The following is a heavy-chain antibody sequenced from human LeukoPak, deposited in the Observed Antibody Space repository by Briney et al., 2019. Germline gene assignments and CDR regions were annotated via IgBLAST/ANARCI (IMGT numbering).Heavy chain of an antibody. CDR1: GGTFSSYA. J-gene: IGHJ4*02. V-gene: IGHV3-23*01. CDR2: ISGSGGST. D-gene: IGHD3-10*01. Sequence: ASVKVSCKASGGTFSSYAMSWVRQTPGKGLEWVSGISGSGGSTYYADSVKGRFTISRDNSKNTLYLQMNSLRPEDTAVYYCAKESVWFGESNPFDYWGQGTLVTVS. CDR3: AKESVWFGESNPFDY.